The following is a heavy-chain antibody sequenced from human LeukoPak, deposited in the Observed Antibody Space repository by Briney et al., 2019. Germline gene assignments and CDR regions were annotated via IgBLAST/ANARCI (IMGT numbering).Heavy chain of an antibody. CDR2: ISGSGGST. CDR3: AKDRGCSTSCYGEPDDAFDI. V-gene: IGHV3-23*01. Sequence: GGSLRLSCAASGFTFSSYAMSWVRQAPGKGLEWVSAISGSGGSTYYADSVMGRFTISRDNSKNTLYLQMNSLRAEDTAVYYCAKDRGCSTSCYGEPDDAFDIWGQGTMVTVSS. D-gene: IGHD2-2*01. CDR1: GFTFSSYA. J-gene: IGHJ3*02.